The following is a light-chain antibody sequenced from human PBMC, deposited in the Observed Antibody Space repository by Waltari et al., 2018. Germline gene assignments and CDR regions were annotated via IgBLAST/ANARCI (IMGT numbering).Light chain of an antibody. CDR1: QSVSSY. J-gene: IGKJ1*01. V-gene: IGKV3-11*01. CDR3: QHRGT. Sequence: EIVLTQSPATLSLSPGERATLSCRASQSVSSYLAWYQQKPGQAPRLLIYDASNMATGIPARFSGSGSGTDFTLTISSLEPEDFAVYYCQHRGTFGQGTKVEIK. CDR2: DAS.